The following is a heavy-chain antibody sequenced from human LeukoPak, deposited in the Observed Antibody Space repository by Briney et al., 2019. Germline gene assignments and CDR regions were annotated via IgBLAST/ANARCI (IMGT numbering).Heavy chain of an antibody. Sequence: SETLSLTCSVSGGSIDSSTYYWGWIRQPPGKGLHWIGNINYSGSTYYNPSLRSRVTISVDTSKNLFSLKLNSVTAADTAVYYCARESSELRHFDYNWFDPWGQGTLVTVSS. V-gene: IGHV4-39*02. CDR1: GGSIDSSTYY. CDR3: ARESSELRHFDYNWFDP. D-gene: IGHD3-9*01. CDR2: INYSGST. J-gene: IGHJ5*02.